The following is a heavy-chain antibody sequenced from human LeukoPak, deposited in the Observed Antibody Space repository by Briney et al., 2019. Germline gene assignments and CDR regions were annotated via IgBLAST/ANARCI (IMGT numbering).Heavy chain of an antibody. CDR3: ARVAPSYVAGYFDY. J-gene: IGHJ4*02. Sequence: SETLSLTCTVSGGSISSYYWSWIRQPAGKELERIGRIYTSGSTNYNPSLKSRVTMSVDTSKNQFSLKLSSVTAADTAVYYCARVAPSYVAGYFDYWGQGTLVTVSS. V-gene: IGHV4-4*07. CDR1: GGSISSYY. D-gene: IGHD6-19*01. CDR2: IYTSGST.